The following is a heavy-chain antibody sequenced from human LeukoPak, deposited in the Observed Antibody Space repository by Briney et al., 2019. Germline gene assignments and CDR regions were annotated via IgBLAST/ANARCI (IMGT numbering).Heavy chain of an antibody. CDR3: ARCGSSSTSCSPAY. Sequence: SVKVSCKASGGTFSSYAISWVRQAPGQGLEWMGRIIPIFGTANYAQKFQGRVTITTDESTSTAYMELSSLRSEDTAVYYCARCGSSSTSCSPAYWGQGTLDTVSS. D-gene: IGHD2-2*01. J-gene: IGHJ4*02. CDR2: IIPIFGTA. CDR1: GGTFSSYA. V-gene: IGHV1-69*05.